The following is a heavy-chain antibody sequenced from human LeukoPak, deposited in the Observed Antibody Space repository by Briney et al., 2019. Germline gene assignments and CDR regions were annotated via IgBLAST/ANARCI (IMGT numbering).Heavy chain of an antibody. D-gene: IGHD2-15*01. J-gene: IGHJ4*02. Sequence: GGSLRLSCGASGFTFSTYNMIWVRQAPGKGLEWVSSISTGGYYISYADSVRGRFTISRDDAKNSLYLHLNSLRADDTAVYYCATGAGLYDFWGQGTLVTVSS. CDR1: GFTFSTYN. CDR2: ISTGGYYI. CDR3: ATGAGLYDF. V-gene: IGHV3-21*01.